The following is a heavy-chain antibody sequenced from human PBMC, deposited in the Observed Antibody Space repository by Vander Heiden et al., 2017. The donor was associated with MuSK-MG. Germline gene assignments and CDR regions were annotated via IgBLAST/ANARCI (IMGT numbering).Heavy chain of an antibody. Sequence: EVQLLESGGGLVQPGGSLRLSCAASGFTFSTFAMSWVRQAPGKGLEWVSAISGGGGGTYYADSVKGRFTISRDNSKNTLYLQMNSLRAEDTAVYYCAKGYGSGSYRYYFDYWGQGTLVTVSS. J-gene: IGHJ4*02. V-gene: IGHV3-23*01. CDR2: ISGGGGGT. CDR1: GFTFSTFA. CDR3: AKGYGSGSYRYYFDY. D-gene: IGHD3-10*01.